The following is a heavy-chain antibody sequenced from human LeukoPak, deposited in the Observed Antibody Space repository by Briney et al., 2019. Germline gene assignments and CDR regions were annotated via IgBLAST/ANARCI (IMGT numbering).Heavy chain of an antibody. CDR1: GDSVSSNSAA. V-gene: IGHV6-1*01. D-gene: IGHD1-26*01. Sequence: RSQTLSLTCAISGDSVSSNSAAWNWIRQSPSRGLEWLGRTYYRSKWYNDYAVSMRSRVSINPDTSKNQFSLKLSSVTAADTAVYYCARDYGSYDSLVLEYWGQGNLLTVSS. CDR3: ARDYGSYDSLVLEY. CDR2: TYYRSKWYN. J-gene: IGHJ4*02.